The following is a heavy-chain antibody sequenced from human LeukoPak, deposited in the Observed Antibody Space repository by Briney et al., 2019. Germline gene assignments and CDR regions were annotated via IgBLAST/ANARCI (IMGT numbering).Heavy chain of an antibody. CDR2: IKQDASKK. CDR1: GFTFSSYW. V-gene: IGHV3-7*03. D-gene: IGHD1-26*01. Sequence: GGSLRLSCAASGFTFSSYWMSWVRQAPGKGLEWVANIKQDASKKDYVDSVKGRFTISRDNTKNSLYLQMNSLRAEDSGIYYCAKAFRIVGIGNPDDAFDVWGQGTVVTVS. J-gene: IGHJ3*01. CDR3: AKAFRIVGIGNPDDAFDV.